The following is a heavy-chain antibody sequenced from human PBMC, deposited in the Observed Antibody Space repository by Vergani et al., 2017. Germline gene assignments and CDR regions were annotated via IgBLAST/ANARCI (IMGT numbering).Heavy chain of an antibody. D-gene: IGHD1-1*01. CDR2: IYPADSDT. Sequence: EVELVQSGPEMRKPGESLKISCKRSEYSFGNYWIGWVRQMPGKGLEWMGFIYPADSDTRYSPSFQGQITTSADKSISTAFLQWDSLKASDTALYYCARHTTYTDSWGQGTLVTVSS. CDR3: ARHTTYTDS. CDR1: EYSFGNYW. V-gene: IGHV5-51*01. J-gene: IGHJ4*02.